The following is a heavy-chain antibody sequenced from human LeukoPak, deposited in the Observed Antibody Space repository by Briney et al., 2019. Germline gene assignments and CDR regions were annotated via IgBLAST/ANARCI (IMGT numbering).Heavy chain of an antibody. CDR3: ASEGGSSWYVHYYGMDV. Sequence: AGGSLRLSCVASDFMFSDYWMSWVRQAPGKGLEWVSSISSSSSYIYYADSVKGRFTISRDNAKNSLYLQMNSLRAEDTAVYYCASEGGSSWYVHYYGMDVWGQGTTVTVSS. V-gene: IGHV3-21*01. CDR1: DFMFSDYW. J-gene: IGHJ6*02. D-gene: IGHD6-13*01. CDR2: ISSSSSYI.